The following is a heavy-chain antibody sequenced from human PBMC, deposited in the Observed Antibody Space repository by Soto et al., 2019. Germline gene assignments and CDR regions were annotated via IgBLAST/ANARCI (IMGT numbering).Heavy chain of an antibody. D-gene: IGHD2-21*01. CDR1: GGSINSGDYY. CDR2: IFYSGTT. V-gene: IGHV4-31*02. Sequence: TLSLTCTVSGGSINSGDYYWSWIRQHPGKGLEWIGYIFYSGTTYYNPSLKNRIAISVDTSNSQFSLKLTSVTAADTALYYCARVDRSLIAVLHWGQGTLVTVSS. J-gene: IGHJ1*01. CDR3: ARVDRSLIAVLH.